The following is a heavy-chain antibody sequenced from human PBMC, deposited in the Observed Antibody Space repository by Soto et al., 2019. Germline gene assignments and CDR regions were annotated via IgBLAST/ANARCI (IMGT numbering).Heavy chain of an antibody. CDR2: ISGSGHAT. V-gene: IGHV3-23*01. D-gene: IGHD3-22*01. CDR3: EKGRYFDSSGGCANY. CDR1: GFIFDNYA. Sequence: EVKLSESGGGFIPPGASARLSCITSGFIFDNYAMSWVRQSPRRGLEWVAAISGSGHATYYTQSVQGRFIISRDKSKKTVFLQMNNLRAEDTAVYYCEKGRYFDSSGGCANYWGLGTLVTDSS. J-gene: IGHJ4*02.